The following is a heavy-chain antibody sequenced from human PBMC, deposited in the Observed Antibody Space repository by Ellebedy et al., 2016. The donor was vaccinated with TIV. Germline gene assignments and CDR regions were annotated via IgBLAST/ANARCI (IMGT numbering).Heavy chain of an antibody. Sequence: MPSETLSLTCTVSGGSIATQSWWVWVRQPPGKGLEWIGEVHHLGYTNYNPSLKSRVTISVDKSKNQFSLKLSSLTAADTAVYYCAKRQAYGDYEYAFDIWGQGTMVTVSS. CDR3: AKRQAYGDYEYAFDI. CDR1: GGSIATQSW. D-gene: IGHD4-17*01. J-gene: IGHJ3*02. V-gene: IGHV4-4*02. CDR2: VHHLGYT.